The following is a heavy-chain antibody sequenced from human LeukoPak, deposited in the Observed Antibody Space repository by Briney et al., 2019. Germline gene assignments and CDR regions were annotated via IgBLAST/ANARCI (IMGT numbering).Heavy chain of an antibody. J-gene: IGHJ4*02. Sequence: ASVSVSCTASGYTFTNYHIAWVRQAPGQGLEWMGWVSTNDGNTVYAQRLQGRVTMTTDTSTSVAYMELRSLTSDDTAAYYCTRAPPGMTMMTDYWGQGTLVTVSS. CDR2: VSTNDGNT. D-gene: IGHD3-22*01. V-gene: IGHV1-18*01. CDR3: TRAPPGMTMMTDY. CDR1: GYTFTNYH.